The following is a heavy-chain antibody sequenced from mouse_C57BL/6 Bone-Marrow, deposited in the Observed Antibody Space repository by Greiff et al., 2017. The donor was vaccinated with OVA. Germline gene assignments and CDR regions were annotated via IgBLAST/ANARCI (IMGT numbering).Heavy chain of an antibody. V-gene: IGHV2-2*01. CDR1: GFSLTSYG. CDR2: IWSGGST. CDR3: ARGGRRGYYFDY. J-gene: IGHJ2*01. D-gene: IGHD2-12*01. Sequence: VHLVESGPGLVQPSQSLSITCTVSGFSLTSYGVHWVRQSPGKGLEWLGVIWSGGSTDDNAAFISRLSISKDNSKSQVFFKMNSLQADDTAIYYCARGGRRGYYFDYWGQGTTLPVSS.